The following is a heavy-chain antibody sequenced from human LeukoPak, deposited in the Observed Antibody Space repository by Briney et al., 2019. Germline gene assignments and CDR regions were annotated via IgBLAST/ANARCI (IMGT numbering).Heavy chain of an antibody. J-gene: IGHJ6*03. D-gene: IGHD4-11*01. CDR1: GFTFSSYA. V-gene: IGHV3-30-3*01. CDR3: ARDPGGLTTVTLYYYYMDV. Sequence: GGSLRLSCAASGFTFSSYAMHWVRQAPGKGLEWVAVISYDGSNKYYADSVKGRFTISRDNSKNTLYLQVNSLRAEDTAVYYCARDPGGLTTVTLYYYYMDVWGKGTTVTVSS. CDR2: ISYDGSNK.